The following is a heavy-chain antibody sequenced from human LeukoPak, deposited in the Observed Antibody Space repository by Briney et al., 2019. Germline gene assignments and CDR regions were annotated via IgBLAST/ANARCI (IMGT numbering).Heavy chain of an antibody. V-gene: IGHV5-51*01. J-gene: IGHJ2*01. CDR1: GCSFTNNW. D-gene: IGHD2-15*01. CDR3: ARRVVAPYWYFDL. CDR2: IYPGASTT. Sequence: GAALQISWKGAGCSFTNNWIGGGRQMPGKGGEGMAIIYPGASTTTSSPSFQSQVPLSAHTSISTAYLQWSSLKASDTAMYYCARRVVAPYWYFDLWGRGTLVTVSS.